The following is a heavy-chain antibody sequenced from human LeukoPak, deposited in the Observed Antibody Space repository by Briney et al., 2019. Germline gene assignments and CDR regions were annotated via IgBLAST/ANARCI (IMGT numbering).Heavy chain of an antibody. CDR1: GFTFSSYW. J-gene: IGHJ4*02. Sequence: GGSLRLSCAASGFTFSSYWMTWVRQAPGKGLEWVANIKQDGSDKYYVDSVKGRFTISRDNAKNSLYLQMNSLRADDTALYYCARQYTSSWYALGYLDYWDQGTLVTVSS. CDR3: ARQYTSSWYALGYLDY. D-gene: IGHD6-13*01. CDR2: IKQDGSDK. V-gene: IGHV3-7*01.